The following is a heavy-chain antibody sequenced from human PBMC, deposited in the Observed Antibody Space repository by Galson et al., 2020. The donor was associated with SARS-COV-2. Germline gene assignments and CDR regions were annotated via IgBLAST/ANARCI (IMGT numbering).Heavy chain of an antibody. CDR1: RFTFSNAW. J-gene: IGHJ6*02. Sequence: GGSLRLSCAASRFTFSNAWMSWVRQAPGKGLEWVGRIKSKTDGGTTDYAAPVKGRFTISRDDSKNTLYLQMNSLKTEDTAVYYCTTQMGGDADLVVVPAAMNYYYYGMDVWGQGTTFTVSS. D-gene: IGHD2-2*01. CDR2: IKSKTDGGTT. V-gene: IGHV3-15*01. CDR3: TTQMGGDADLVVVPAAMNYYYYGMDV.